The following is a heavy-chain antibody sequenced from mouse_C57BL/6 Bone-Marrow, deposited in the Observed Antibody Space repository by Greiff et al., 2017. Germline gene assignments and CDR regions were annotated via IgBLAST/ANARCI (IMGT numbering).Heavy chain of an antibody. CDR1: GYTFTDYY. CDR3: ARLELTGTAY. J-gene: IGHJ3*01. D-gene: IGHD4-1*01. Sequence: VQLQQSGPELVKPGASVKISCKASGYTFTDYYMNWVKQSHGKSLEWIGDINPNNGGTSYNQKFKGKATLTVDKSSSTAYMELRSLTSEDSAVYYGARLELTGTAYWGQGTLVTVSA. CDR2: INPNNGGT. V-gene: IGHV1-26*01.